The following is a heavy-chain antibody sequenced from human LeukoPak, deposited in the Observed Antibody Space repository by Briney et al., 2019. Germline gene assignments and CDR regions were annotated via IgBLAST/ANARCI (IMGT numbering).Heavy chain of an antibody. CDR1: GGSFSDYY. J-gene: IGHJ4*02. CDR3: ALFEVVVGSTQDF. Sequence: SETLSLTCAVYGGSFSDYYWSWIRQPPGKGLEWIGEINYSGSTNYNPSLKSRVTISVDTSKNQFSLKLTSVTAADTAVYYCALFEVVVGSTQDFWGQGTLVTVSS. V-gene: IGHV4-34*01. D-gene: IGHD2-15*01. CDR2: INYSGST.